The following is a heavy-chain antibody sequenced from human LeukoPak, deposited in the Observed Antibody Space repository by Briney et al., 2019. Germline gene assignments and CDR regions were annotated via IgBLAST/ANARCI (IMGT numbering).Heavy chain of an antibody. V-gene: IGHV1-8*01. D-gene: IGHD3-16*01. CDR3: ARGRSRSRGGWFDP. J-gene: IGHJ5*02. Sequence: ASVKVSCKASGYTFTSYDINWVRQSTGQGLEWMGSMNPNSGNTGYAQKFQGRVTMTRNTSISTAYMELSSLRSEDTAVYYCARGRSRSRGGWFDPWGQGTLVTVSS. CDR2: MNPNSGNT. CDR1: GYTFTSYD.